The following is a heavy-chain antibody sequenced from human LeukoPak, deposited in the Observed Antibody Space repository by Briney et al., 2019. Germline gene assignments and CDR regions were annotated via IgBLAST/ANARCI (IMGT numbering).Heavy chain of an antibody. CDR1: GGSINSGGYY. D-gene: IGHD5-18*01. V-gene: IGHV4-30-2*01. Sequence: PSQTLSLTCTVSGGSINSGGYYWSWIRQPPGKGLEWIGYIYHTGSAYYTSSLKSRVTISVDTSKNQFSLKLSSVTAADTAVYYCARDGGVYSYAYYFDYWGQGTLVTVSS. CDR2: IYHTGSA. J-gene: IGHJ4*02. CDR3: ARDGGVYSYAYYFDY.